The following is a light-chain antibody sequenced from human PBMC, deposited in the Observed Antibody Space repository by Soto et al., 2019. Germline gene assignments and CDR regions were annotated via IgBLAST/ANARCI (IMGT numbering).Light chain of an antibody. CDR1: QSVSIY. V-gene: IGKV3-11*01. Sequence: VLTQSPATLSLSPGETATLSCRASQSVSIYLAWYQQKPGQAPRLLIYDASNRATGIPARFSGSGSGTDFTLTIDSLEPEDSAVYYCQPYNNWPLTFGGGTKVEIK. CDR2: DAS. CDR3: QPYNNWPLT. J-gene: IGKJ4*01.